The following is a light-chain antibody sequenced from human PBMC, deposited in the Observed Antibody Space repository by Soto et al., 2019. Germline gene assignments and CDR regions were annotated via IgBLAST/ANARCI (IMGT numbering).Light chain of an antibody. J-gene: IGKJ1*01. CDR1: QGLNRN. V-gene: IGKV3-15*01. CDR2: GAS. Sequence: ETVLTQSPATLSVSPGETATLSCTTSQGLNRNLAWYQQKLGQAPRVLIYGASTRAAGIPARFSGSGSGTGFILTISSLQSEDFAVYYCHEYNTWPWTFGQGTKVDIK. CDR3: HEYNTWPWT.